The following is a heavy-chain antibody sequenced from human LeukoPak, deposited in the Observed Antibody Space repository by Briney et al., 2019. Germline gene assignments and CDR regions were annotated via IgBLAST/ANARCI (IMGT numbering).Heavy chain of an antibody. J-gene: IGHJ4*02. CDR2: ISAYNSGT. V-gene: IGHV1-18*01. D-gene: IGHD6-13*01. CDR1: GYRFTDYY. Sequence: ASVKVSCKASGYRFTDYYVTWVRQAPGQGLEWVGWISAYNSGTMYAQKFQGRVTMTIDTSTTTTYMDLNSLTSDDTAIYYCAKGGSLQPTIDYWGQGTLVTVSS. CDR3: AKGGSLQPTIDY.